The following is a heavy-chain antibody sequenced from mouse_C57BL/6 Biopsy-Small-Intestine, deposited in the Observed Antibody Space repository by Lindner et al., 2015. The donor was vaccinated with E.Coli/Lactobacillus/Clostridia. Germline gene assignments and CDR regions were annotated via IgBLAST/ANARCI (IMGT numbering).Heavy chain of an antibody. D-gene: IGHD1-1*01. Sequence: SVKVSCKAPGGTFSSYAISWVRQAPGQGLEWMGGIIPIFGTANYAQKFQGRVTITADESTSTAYMELSSLRSEDTAVYYCARDEDIVLAQGLQYGYYGMDVWGQGTTVTVSS. J-gene: IGHJ1*01. CDR1: GGTFSSYA. CDR2: IIPIFGTA. CDR3: ARDEDIVLAQGLQYGYYGMDV. V-gene: IGHV1-81*01.